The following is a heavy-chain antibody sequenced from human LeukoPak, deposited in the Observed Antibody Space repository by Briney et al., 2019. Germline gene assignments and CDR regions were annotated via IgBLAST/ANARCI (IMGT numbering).Heavy chain of an antibody. CDR3: ARGYYFGSGSDYTHYFDY. CDR1: GYTFTSYG. CDR2: ISGYNGNT. J-gene: IGHJ4*02. V-gene: IGHV1-18*01. Sequence: ASVKVSCKASGYTFTSYGISWVRQAPGQGLEWMGWISGYNGNTNCAQKFQGRVTVTTDTSTSTAYMELRSLRSDDTAVYFCARGYYFGSGSDYTHYFDYWGQGTLVTVSS. D-gene: IGHD3-10*01.